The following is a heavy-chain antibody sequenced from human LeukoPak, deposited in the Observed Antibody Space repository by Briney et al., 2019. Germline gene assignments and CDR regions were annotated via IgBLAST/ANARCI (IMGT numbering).Heavy chain of an antibody. CDR3: ARGARAGYNLEPFDY. J-gene: IGHJ4*02. Sequence: PSETLSLTCTVSGGSISSYYWSWIRQPPGKGLEWIGYIYYSGNTKYNPSLKSRVTISVDTSKNQFSLKLRSVTAADTAVYYCARGARAGYNLEPFDYWGQGTLVTVSS. V-gene: IGHV4-59*08. D-gene: IGHD5-24*01. CDR1: GGSISSYY. CDR2: IYYSGNT.